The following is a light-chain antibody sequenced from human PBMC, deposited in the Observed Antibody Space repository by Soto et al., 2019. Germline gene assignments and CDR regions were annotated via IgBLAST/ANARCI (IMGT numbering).Light chain of an antibody. CDR3: QQYYSIPLT. CDR1: QRVLYSSNNMNY. Sequence: DFVMTQSPDSLAVSLGETATITCKSSQRVLYSSNNMNYLSWYQQKPGQPPKLLIYWASTRKSGVPDRISGSGSGTDFTLPISSLQAEDVAVYYCQQYYSIPLTYGGGTTVEIK. J-gene: IGKJ4*01. V-gene: IGKV4-1*01. CDR2: WAS.